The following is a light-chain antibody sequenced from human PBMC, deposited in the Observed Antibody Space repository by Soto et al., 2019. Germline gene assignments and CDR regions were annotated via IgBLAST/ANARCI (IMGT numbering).Light chain of an antibody. CDR1: QSVSSSY. Sequence: EIVLTQSPGTLSLSPGERGSVSCRASQSVSSSYLAWYQQNPGQAPRLLIYAPSSRAPGIPDTFSGSRSRTDLTPTISSLEPEDFAVYYCQQYGSSPWPFGPGTKV. CDR2: APS. CDR3: QQYGSSPWP. J-gene: IGKJ1*01. V-gene: IGKV3-20*01.